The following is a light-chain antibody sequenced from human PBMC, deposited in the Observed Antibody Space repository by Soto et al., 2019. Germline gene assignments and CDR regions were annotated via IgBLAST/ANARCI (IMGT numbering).Light chain of an antibody. CDR2: AAS. CDR1: QSISSY. CDR3: QQSYSTPPCT. V-gene: IGKV1-39*01. Sequence: DIQMTQSPSSLSASVGDRVTITCRASQSISSYLNWYQKKPGKAPKLLIYAASSLQSGVPSRFGGSGSGTDSTLAISSLQPEDFATYYCQQSYSTPPCTFGGGTKVVIK. J-gene: IGKJ4*01.